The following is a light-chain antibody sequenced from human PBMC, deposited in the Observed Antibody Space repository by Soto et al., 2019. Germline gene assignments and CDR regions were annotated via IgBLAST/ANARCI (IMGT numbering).Light chain of an antibody. CDR3: QQYNNWPWT. CDR1: QSISDT. CDR2: SAS. J-gene: IGKJ1*01. V-gene: IGKV3-15*01. Sequence: TVFTQSPGTLSLSRGERATLSCRASQSISDTLAWYQQKPGQAPRLPIYSASRRATGFPGRFSGSGSGTDFTLTISSLQSEDLAVYYCQQYNNWPWTFGQGTKVDIK.